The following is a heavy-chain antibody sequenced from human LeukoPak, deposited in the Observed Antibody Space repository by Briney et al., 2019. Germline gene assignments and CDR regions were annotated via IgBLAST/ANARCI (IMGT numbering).Heavy chain of an antibody. CDR2: INPNSGGT. D-gene: IGHD5-12*01. CDR1: GYTFTGYY. Sequence: ASVKVSCKASGYTFTGYYMHWVRQAPGQGLEWMGWINPNSGGTNYAQKFQGRVTMTRDTSISTAYMEVSRLTSDGTAVFYCAREGSGYPYWGQGTLVTVSS. V-gene: IGHV1-2*02. J-gene: IGHJ4*02. CDR3: AREGSGYPY.